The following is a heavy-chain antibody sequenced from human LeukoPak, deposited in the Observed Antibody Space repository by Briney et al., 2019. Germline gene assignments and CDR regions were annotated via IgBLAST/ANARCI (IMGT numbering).Heavy chain of an antibody. D-gene: IGHD4-11*01. CDR3: ARGGRNYPTYYYYMDV. Sequence: GASVKVSCKASGYTFTSYDINWVRQATGQGLEWMGWMNPNSGNTGYARKFQGRVTMIRNTSISTAYMELSSLRSEDTAVYYCARGGRNYPTYYYYMDVWGKGTTVTVSS. V-gene: IGHV1-8*01. CDR2: MNPNSGNT. J-gene: IGHJ6*03. CDR1: GYTFTSYD.